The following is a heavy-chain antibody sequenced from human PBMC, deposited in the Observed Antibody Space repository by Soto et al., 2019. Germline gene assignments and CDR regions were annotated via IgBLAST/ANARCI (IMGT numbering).Heavy chain of an antibody. CDR1: GFTFSSYG. V-gene: IGHV3-33*01. J-gene: IGHJ6*02. D-gene: IGHD2-15*01. CDR2: IWYDGSNK. CDR3: ARDLNCSGGSCYSPELYYYYYGMDV. Sequence: GGSLRLSCAASGFTFSSYGMHWVRQAPGKGLEWVAVIWYDGSNKYYADSVKGRFTISRDNSKNTLYLQMNSLRAEDTAVYYCARDLNCSGGSCYSPELYYYYYGMDVWGQGTTVTVSS.